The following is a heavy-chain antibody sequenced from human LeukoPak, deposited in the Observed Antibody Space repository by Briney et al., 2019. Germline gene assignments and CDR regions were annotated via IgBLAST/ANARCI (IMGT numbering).Heavy chain of an antibody. V-gene: IGHV3-30*04. CDR2: ISPDGSSE. Sequence: GGSLRLSCAASGFTFNIYSMHWVRQAPGKGLEWVAVISPDGSSENYADSVRGRFTISRDNAKKTLYLQLNSLRPEDTAVYYCAKDVSAGYDSSGYYDYWGQGTLVTVSS. CDR3: AKDVSAGYDSSGYYDY. CDR1: GFTFNIYS. J-gene: IGHJ4*02. D-gene: IGHD3-22*01.